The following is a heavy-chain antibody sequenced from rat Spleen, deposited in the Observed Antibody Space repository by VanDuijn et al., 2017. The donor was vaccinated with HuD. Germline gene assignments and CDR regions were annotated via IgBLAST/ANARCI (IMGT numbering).Heavy chain of an antibody. D-gene: IGHD1-1*01. Sequence: EVQLVESGGGLVQPGRSLKLSCVASGFNFNDYWMGWVRQAPGKGLEWVSSISADGVNTYYPDSVKGRFTISRANSENTVYLQMNSLRSEDTATYYCARENYYSGDYWGQGVMVTVSS. V-gene: IGHV5-58*01. J-gene: IGHJ2*01. CDR1: GFNFNDYW. CDR2: ISADGVNT. CDR3: ARENYYSGDY.